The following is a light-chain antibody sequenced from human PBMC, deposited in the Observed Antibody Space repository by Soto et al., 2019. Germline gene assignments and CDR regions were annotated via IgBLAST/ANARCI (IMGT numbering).Light chain of an antibody. CDR2: KAS. CDR3: QHYNSYSEA. J-gene: IGKJ1*01. V-gene: IGKV1-5*03. CDR1: QTISSW. Sequence: DIQMTQSPSTLSGSVGDIVTITCIASQTISSWLAWYQQKPGKAPKLLIYKASTLKSGVPSRFSGSGSGTEFTLTISSLQPDDFATYYCQHYNSYSEACGQGTKGDIK.